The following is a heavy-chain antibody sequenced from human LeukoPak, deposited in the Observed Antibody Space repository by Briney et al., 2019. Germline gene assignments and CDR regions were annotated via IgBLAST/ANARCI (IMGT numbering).Heavy chain of an antibody. V-gene: IGHV3-48*04. CDR2: ISSTGGTI. J-gene: IGHJ3*02. D-gene: IGHD1-26*01. CDR3: ATSPTTRLFDI. Sequence: GGSLRLSCVGSGFTFSNYLMNWVRQAPGKGLEWVSFISSTGGTIYYADPVKGRFTISRDNAKNSLYLQMNSLRAEDTAVYYCATSPTTRLFDIWGQGTMVTVSS. CDR1: GFTFSNYL.